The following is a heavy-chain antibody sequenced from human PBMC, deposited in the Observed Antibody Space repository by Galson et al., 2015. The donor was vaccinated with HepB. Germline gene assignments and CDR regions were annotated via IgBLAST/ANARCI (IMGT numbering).Heavy chain of an antibody. CDR1: GFTFSRYA. D-gene: IGHD2-15*01. CDR2: ITSSGGNS. J-gene: IGHJ4*02. CDR3: AKDGVMVAANPYHFHY. V-gene: IGHV3-23*01. Sequence: LRLSCAASGFTFSRYAMTWVRQAPGNGLDWVQSITSSGGNSYSSESVKGRFTISRDNSKNTVLLQLNSLRVEDTAVYYCAKDGVMVAANPYHFHYWGQGTWSPSPQ.